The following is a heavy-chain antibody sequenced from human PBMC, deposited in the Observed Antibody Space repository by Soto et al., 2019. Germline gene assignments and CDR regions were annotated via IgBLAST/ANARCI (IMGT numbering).Heavy chain of an antibody. CDR2: ISYDGSNK. CDR1: GFTFSSYG. CDR3: ARNPGGYQLLYLSQYYYYYYGMDV. V-gene: IGHV3-30*03. D-gene: IGHD2-2*02. J-gene: IGHJ6*02. Sequence: GGSLRLSCAASGFTFSSYGMHWVRQAPGKGLEWVAVISYDGSNKYYADSVKGRFTISRDNSKNTLYLQMNSLRAEDTAVYYCARNPGGYQLLYLSQYYYYYYGMDVWGQGTTVTVS.